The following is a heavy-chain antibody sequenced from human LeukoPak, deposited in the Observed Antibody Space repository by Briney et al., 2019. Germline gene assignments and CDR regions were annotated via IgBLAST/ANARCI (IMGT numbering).Heavy chain of an antibody. CDR1: GGSISSGVYY. D-gene: IGHD2-15*01. CDR2: IYYSGST. J-gene: IGHJ3*02. V-gene: IGHV4-31*03. Sequence: SETLSLTCTVSGGSISSGVYYWSWIRQHPGKGLEWIGYIYYSGSTYYNPSLKSRVTISVDTSKNQFSLKLSSVTAADTAVYYCARDHCSGGSCYSAFDIWGQGTMVTVSS. CDR3: ARDHCSGGSCYSAFDI.